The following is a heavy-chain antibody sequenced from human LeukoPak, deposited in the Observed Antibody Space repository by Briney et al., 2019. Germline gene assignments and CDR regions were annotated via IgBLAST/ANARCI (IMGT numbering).Heavy chain of an antibody. CDR3: ARAGIAAAGRERHYYYGMDV. Sequence: PSETLSLTCAVYGGSFSGYYWSWIRQPPGKGLEWIGEINHSGSTNYNPSLKSRVTISVDTSKNQFSLKLSSVTAADTAVYYCARAGIAAAGRERHYYYGMDVWGQGTTVTVSS. CDR1: GGSFSGYY. CDR2: INHSGST. V-gene: IGHV4-34*01. J-gene: IGHJ6*02. D-gene: IGHD6-13*01.